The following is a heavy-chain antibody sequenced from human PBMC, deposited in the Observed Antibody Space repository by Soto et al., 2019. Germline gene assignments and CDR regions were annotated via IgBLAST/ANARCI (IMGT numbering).Heavy chain of an antibody. CDR3: ARVGITMVRGAEKADWFDP. Sequence: SETLSLTCTVSGGSFSSSSCYWGRIPQPPGKGRERIGEISHSGSTNYNPSLKSRVTISVDTSKNQFSLKLSSVTAADTAVYYCARVGITMVRGAEKADWFDPWGQGTLVTVSS. CDR2: ISHSGST. J-gene: IGHJ5*02. CDR1: GGSFSSSSCY. D-gene: IGHD3-10*01. V-gene: IGHV4-39*07.